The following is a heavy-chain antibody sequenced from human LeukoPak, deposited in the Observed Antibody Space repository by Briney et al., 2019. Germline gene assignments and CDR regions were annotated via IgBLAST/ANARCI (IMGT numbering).Heavy chain of an antibody. D-gene: IGHD2-15*01. Sequence: GGSLRLSCAASGFTFSDYYMSWIRQAPGKGLEWVSYISSSGSTIYYADSVKGRFTISTDNAKNSLYLQMNSLRAEDTAVYYCARDRGGYYYYYYMDVWGKGTTVTVSS. CDR3: ARDRGGYYYYYYMDV. J-gene: IGHJ6*03. CDR2: ISSSGSTI. CDR1: GFTFSDYY. V-gene: IGHV3-11*04.